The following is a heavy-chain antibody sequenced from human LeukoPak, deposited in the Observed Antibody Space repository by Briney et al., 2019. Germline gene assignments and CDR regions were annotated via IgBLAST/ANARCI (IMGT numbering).Heavy chain of an antibody. CDR1: GGSISSSSYY. D-gene: IGHD2-15*01. CDR3: ARATYCSGGSCQDLNWFDP. J-gene: IGHJ5*02. CDR2: IYYSGST. V-gene: IGHV4-39*07. Sequence: ASETLSLTCTVSGGSISSSSYYWGWIRQPPGKGLEWIGSIYYSGSTYYNPSLKSRVTISVDTSKNQFSLKLSSVTAADTAVYYCARATYCSGGSCQDLNWFDPWGQGTLVTVSS.